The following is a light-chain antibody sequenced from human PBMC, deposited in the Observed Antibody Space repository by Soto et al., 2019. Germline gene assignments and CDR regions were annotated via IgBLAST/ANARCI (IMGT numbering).Light chain of an antibody. CDR1: SSDVGGHNS. V-gene: IGLV2-8*01. J-gene: IGLJ3*02. CDR2: EVT. Sequence: QSVLTQPPSASGSPGQSVTISCTGSSSDVGGHNSVSWYQQHPGKAPKLMIYEVTKRPSGVPERFSGSKSGNTASLTVSGLQAEDEADYYCLSYAATNKLVFGGGTQLTVL. CDR3: LSYAATNKLV.